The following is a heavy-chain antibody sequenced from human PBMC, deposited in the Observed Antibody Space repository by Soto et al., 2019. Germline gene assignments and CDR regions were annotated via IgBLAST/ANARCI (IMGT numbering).Heavy chain of an antibody. CDR2: IIPIFGTA. CDR1: GGTFSSYA. CDR3: ARGYCSGGSCFQYYYYYGMDV. V-gene: IGHV1-69*06. D-gene: IGHD2-15*01. Sequence: SVNVSCKASGGTFSSYAISWVRQAPGQGLEWMGGIIPIFGTANYAQKFQGRVTITADKSTSTAYMELSSLRSEDTAVYYCARGYCSGGSCFQYYYYYGMDVWGQGTTVTVSS. J-gene: IGHJ6*02.